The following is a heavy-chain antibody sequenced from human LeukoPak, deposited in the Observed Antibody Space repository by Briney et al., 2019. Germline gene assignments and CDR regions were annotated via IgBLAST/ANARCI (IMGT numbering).Heavy chain of an antibody. J-gene: IGHJ4*02. Sequence: ASVKVSCKASGYTFTDFYIHWVRQAPGQGLEWLGWINPAIGGTKHAQKFQDRITMTRDPSISTAYIDLSSLTSDDTAVYFCARGSYNTGGAYDVWGQGTLVTVSS. CDR3: ARGSYNTGGAYDV. V-gene: IGHV1-2*02. CDR2: INPAIGGT. CDR1: GYTFTDFY. D-gene: IGHD2-8*02.